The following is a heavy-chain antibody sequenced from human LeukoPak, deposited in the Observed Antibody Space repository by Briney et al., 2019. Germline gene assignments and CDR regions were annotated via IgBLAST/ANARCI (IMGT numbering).Heavy chain of an antibody. Sequence: SQTLSLTCAISGDGVSSNSGTWNWIRQSPSRGLEWLGRTYYRSKWYNDYAVSVKSRITINPDTSKNHFSLQLNSVTPDDTAVYYCARGKSKRLDVWGQGTTVTVSS. D-gene: IGHD5/OR15-5a*01. J-gene: IGHJ6*02. CDR1: GDGVSSNSGT. CDR2: TYYRSKWYN. V-gene: IGHV6-1*01. CDR3: ARGKSKRLDV.